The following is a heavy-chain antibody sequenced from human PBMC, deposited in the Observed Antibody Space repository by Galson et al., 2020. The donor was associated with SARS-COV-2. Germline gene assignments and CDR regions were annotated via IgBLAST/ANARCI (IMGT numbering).Heavy chain of an antibody. CDR1: GFPFSNYW. CDR3: AREGEDTWYDYVMDA. CDR2: INSEGGKT. D-gene: IGHD3-16*01. J-gene: IGHJ6*02. Sequence: GGYLRLSCAASGFPFSNYWMHWVRQAPGKGLVWVARINSEGGKTIYADSVKGRFTISRDNAKNTLYLQMNSVRAEDTAAYFCAREGEDTWYDYVMDAWGQGTTVTVSS. V-gene: IGHV3-74*01.